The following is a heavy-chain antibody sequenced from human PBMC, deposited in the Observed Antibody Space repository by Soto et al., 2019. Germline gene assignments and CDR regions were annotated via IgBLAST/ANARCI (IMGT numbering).Heavy chain of an antibody. Sequence: PGGSLRLSCSASGFTFSSYAMHWVRQAPGKGLEYVSAISSNGGSTYYADSVKGRFTISRDNSKNTLYLQMSSLRAEDTAVYYCVLFGVVKTNWSDSWGQGPLGTVAS. J-gene: IGHJ5*01. D-gene: IGHD3-3*01. CDR1: GFTFSSYA. CDR3: VLFGVVKTNWSDS. V-gene: IGHV3-64D*08. CDR2: ISSNGGST.